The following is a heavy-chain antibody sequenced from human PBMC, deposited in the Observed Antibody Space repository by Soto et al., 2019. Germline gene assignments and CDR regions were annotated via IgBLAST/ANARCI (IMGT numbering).Heavy chain of an antibody. CDR3: ASSRPYYYDSSGYAFDY. D-gene: IGHD3-22*01. V-gene: IGHV4-59*01. J-gene: IGHJ4*02. CDR1: GGSISSYY. CDR2: IYYSGST. Sequence: SETLSLTCTVSGGSISSYYWSWIRQPPGKGLEWIGYIYYSGSTNYNPSLKSRVTISVDTSKNQFSLKLSSVTAADTAVYYYASSRPYYYDSSGYAFDYWGQGTLVTVSS.